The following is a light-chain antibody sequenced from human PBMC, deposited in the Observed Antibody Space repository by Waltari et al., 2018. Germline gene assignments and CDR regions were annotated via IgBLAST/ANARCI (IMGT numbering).Light chain of an antibody. CDR1: QSVIRY. Sequence: EIVLTQSPDTLSLSPGERASLSCRASQSVIRYLAWDNQKPGQAPRLLIYDASKSATDIPARFSCSASGTDFTLTISSLEPEDSAVYYCQQRDNWPVTFGQGTRVEIK. CDR3: QQRDNWPVT. V-gene: IGKV3-11*01. CDR2: DAS. J-gene: IGKJ1*01.